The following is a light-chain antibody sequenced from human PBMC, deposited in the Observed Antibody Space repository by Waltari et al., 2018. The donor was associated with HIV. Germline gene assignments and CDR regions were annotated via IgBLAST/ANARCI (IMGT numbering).Light chain of an antibody. J-gene: IGLJ2*01. CDR2: QDM. V-gene: IGLV3-1*01. Sequence: SYDLTQPPSVSVSPGQTASITCSGDKLGDKNASWYQQKAGQSPVLVIFQDMQRPSGTPDRFSGSNAGNTATLTISGTQAMDEADYYCQAWDSNTAHVLFGGGTKVTVL. CDR1: KLGDKN. CDR3: QAWDSNTAHVL.